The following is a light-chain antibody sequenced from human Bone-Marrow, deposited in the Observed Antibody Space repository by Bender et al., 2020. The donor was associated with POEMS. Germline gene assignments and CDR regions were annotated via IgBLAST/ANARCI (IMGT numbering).Light chain of an antibody. Sequence: QSALTQPASVSGSPGQSITISCTGTSSDVGGYNYVSWYQQHPGKAPKLMIYDVSNRPSGISNRFSASKSGNTASLTISGLQAEDEADYYCQSFDFSLSAHVVFGGGTRLTVL. CDR2: DVS. CDR3: QSFDFSLSAHVV. V-gene: IGLV2-14*01. CDR1: SSDVGGYNY. J-gene: IGLJ2*01.